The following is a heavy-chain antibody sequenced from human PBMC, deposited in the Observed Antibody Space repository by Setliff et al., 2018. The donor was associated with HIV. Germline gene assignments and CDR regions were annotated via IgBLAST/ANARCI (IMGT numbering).Heavy chain of an antibody. CDR2: IYYTGST. V-gene: IGHV4-59*01. Sequence: SETLSLTCTVSGGSISSYYWSWIRQPPGKRLEWIGYIYYTGSTNYNPSLKSRVTISLDTSKNQFSLNLSSVTAADTAVYYCARDQSDWFYWGQGTLVTVSS. D-gene: IGHD3-3*01. CDR1: GGSISSYY. CDR3: ARDQSDWFY. J-gene: IGHJ4*02.